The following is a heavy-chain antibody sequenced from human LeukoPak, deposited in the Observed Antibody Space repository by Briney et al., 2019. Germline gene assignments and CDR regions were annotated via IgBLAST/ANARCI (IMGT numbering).Heavy chain of an antibody. CDR2: ISYDGNNK. CDR1: LFTPSRYI. CDR3: ASLPPDIVVVPAARLDY. Sequence: GGSLRDSSAASLFTPSRYITHSVRHAPGKGLEWVALISYDGNNKYYADSVKGRFTISRDNSKNRLYLQMDSLRAEDTAVYSCASLPPDIVVVPAARLDYWGEGTLVTVSS. V-gene: IGHV3-30-3*01. D-gene: IGHD2-2*01. J-gene: IGHJ4*02.